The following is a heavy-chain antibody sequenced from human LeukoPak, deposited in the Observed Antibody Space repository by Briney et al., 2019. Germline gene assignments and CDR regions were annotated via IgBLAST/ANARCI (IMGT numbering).Heavy chain of an antibody. D-gene: IGHD6-13*01. V-gene: IGHV1-18*01. CDR1: GYTFTSYG. CDR3: ARDIPRVAAAGKGDY. J-gene: IGHJ4*02. CDR2: ISAYNGNT. Sequence: ASVKVSCKASGYTFTSYGISWVRQAPGQGLEWMGWISAYNGNTNYAQKLQGRVTMTTDTSTSTAYMELRSLRSDDTAVYYCARDIPRVAAAGKGDYWGQGTLVTVSS.